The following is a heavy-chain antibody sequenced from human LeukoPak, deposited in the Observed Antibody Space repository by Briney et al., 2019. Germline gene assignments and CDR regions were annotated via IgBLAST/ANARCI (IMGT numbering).Heavy chain of an antibody. V-gene: IGHV1-8*01. Sequence: ASVKVSCKASGYTFTSYDINWVRQATGQGLEWMGWMNPNSGNTGYAQKFQGRVTMTRNTSISTAYMELSSLRSEDTAVYYCARDFADTYYYYYMDVWGEGTTVTISS. CDR3: ARDFADTYYYYYMDV. J-gene: IGHJ6*03. D-gene: IGHD3-9*01. CDR2: MNPNSGNT. CDR1: GYTFTSYD.